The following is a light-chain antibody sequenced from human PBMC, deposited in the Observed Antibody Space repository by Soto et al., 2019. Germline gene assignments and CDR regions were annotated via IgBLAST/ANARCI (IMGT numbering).Light chain of an antibody. Sequence: EIVLTQSPGTLSLSPGERDTLSCRATQSVSSKLAWYQQKPGQAPRLLISGASSRAAGVPDRFSGSGSGTDFTLTISRLEPEDFALYYCQQYDTSAITFGQGTRREI. V-gene: IGKV3-20*01. CDR1: QSVSSK. CDR2: GAS. CDR3: QQYDTSAIT. J-gene: IGKJ5*01.